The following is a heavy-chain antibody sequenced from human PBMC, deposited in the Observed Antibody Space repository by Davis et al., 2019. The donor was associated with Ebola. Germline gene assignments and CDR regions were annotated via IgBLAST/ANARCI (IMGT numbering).Heavy chain of an antibody. V-gene: IGHV3-30-3*01. J-gene: IGHJ3*02. CDR3: ARNDYYDSSGYKDAFDI. Sequence: GESLKISCAGSGFTFSGYGLHWVRQAPGKGLEWVAILSFDGSNEDYADSVKGRFTISRDNSKNTLYLQMNSLRAEDTAVYYCARNDYYDSSGYKDAFDIWGQGTMVTVSS. CDR1: GFTFSGYG. D-gene: IGHD3-22*01. CDR2: LSFDGSNE.